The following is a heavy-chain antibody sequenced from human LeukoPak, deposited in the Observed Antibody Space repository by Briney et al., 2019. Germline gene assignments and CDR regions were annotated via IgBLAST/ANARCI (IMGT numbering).Heavy chain of an antibody. CDR1: GGSINSSSYY. D-gene: IGHD3-3*01. CDR3: ASFSGGDYYYYYMDV. J-gene: IGHJ6*03. Sequence: SETLSLTCTVSGGSINSSSYYWGWIRQPPGKGLEWIGSIYNSGSTYYNPSLKSRVTISGDTSKNQFSLRLTSVTAADTAVYYCASFSGGDYYYYYMDVWGKGTTVTVSS. V-gene: IGHV4-39*07. CDR2: IYNSGST.